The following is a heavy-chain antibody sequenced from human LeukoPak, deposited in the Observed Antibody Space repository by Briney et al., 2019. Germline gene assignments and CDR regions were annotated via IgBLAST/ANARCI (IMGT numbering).Heavy chain of an antibody. D-gene: IGHD1-14*01. CDR2: IKQDGSEK. CDR3: ASGIPSAQVNFDY. Sequence: GGSLRLSCAASGFTFSSYWMSWVRQAPGKGLEWVANIKQDGSEKYYVDSVKGRFTISRDNAKNSLYLQMNSLRAEDTAVYYCASGIPSAQVNFDYWGQGTLVTVSS. CDR1: GFTFSSYW. V-gene: IGHV3-7*01. J-gene: IGHJ4*02.